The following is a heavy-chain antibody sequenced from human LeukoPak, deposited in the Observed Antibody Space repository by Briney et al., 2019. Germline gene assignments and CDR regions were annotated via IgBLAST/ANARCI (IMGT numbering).Heavy chain of an antibody. Sequence: PSETLSLTCTVSGGSISSGDYYWSWIRQPPGKGLEWIVYIYYSGSTYYNPSLKSRVTISVDTSKNQFSLKLSSVTAADTAVYYCARGGTIVVVPAAILPTAGFDPWGQGTLVTVSS. CDR3: ARGGTIVVVPAAILPTAGFDP. CDR2: IYYSGST. CDR1: GGSISSGDYY. J-gene: IGHJ5*02. V-gene: IGHV4-30-4*01. D-gene: IGHD2-2*01.